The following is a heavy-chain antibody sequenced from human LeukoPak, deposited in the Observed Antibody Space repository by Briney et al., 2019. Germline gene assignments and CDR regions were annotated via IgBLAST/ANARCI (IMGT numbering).Heavy chain of an antibody. V-gene: IGHV3-21*01. CDR1: GFTFSSYR. J-gene: IGHJ4*02. CDR2: ISSSSSYI. D-gene: IGHD4-23*01. CDR3: ARDGATFVTY. Sequence: GGSLRLSCAASGFTFSSYRMNWVRQAPGKGLEWVSSISSSSSYIYYADSVKGRVTTSRDNAKNSLYLQMNSLRAEDTAVYYCARDGATFVTYWGQGTLVTVSS.